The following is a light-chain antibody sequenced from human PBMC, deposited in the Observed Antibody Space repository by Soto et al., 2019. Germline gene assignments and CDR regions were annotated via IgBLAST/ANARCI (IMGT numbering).Light chain of an antibody. CDR1: SGHSSYA. Sequence: QLVLTQSPSASASLGASVKLTCTLSSGHSSYAIAWHQQQPEKGPRYLMKLNSDDSHSKGDGIPDRFSGSSSGAERYLTISSLQSEDEADYYCQTWGTGIQVFGGGTKPTVL. CDR2: LNSDDSH. J-gene: IGLJ3*02. CDR3: QTWGTGIQV. V-gene: IGLV4-69*01.